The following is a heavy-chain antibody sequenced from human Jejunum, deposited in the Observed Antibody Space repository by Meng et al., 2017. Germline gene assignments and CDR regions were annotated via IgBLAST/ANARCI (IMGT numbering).Heavy chain of an antibody. D-gene: IGHD7-27*01. CDR2: INPDGSAK. CDR1: GFTFSTYW. J-gene: IGHJ4*02. Sequence: GGSLRLSCSASGFTFSTYWMNWVRQAPGKGLEWVAKINPDGSAKRNVDSVKGRFTVSRDNAKNSLYLEMNDLRVEDTAVYYCAGWGSRNYWGQGTLVTVSS. CDR3: AGWGSRNY. V-gene: IGHV3-7*01.